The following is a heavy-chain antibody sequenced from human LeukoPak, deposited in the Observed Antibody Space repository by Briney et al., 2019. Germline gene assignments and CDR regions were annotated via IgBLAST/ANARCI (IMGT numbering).Heavy chain of an antibody. CDR2: ISTDGSRT. CDR1: GFTFSDYA. J-gene: IGHJ4*02. CDR3: ARCRGYSYGYEDY. V-gene: IGHV3-64*01. Sequence: GGSLRLSCAASGFTFSDYAIHWVRQAPGKGLEYVSAISTDGSRTFYANSVEGRFTISRDNSKNTLYLQMGSLRGDDMAVYYCARCRGYSYGYEDYWGQGTLVTVSS. D-gene: IGHD5-18*01.